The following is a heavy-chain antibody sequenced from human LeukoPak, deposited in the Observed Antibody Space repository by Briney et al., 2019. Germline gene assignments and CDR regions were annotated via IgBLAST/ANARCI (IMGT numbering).Heavy chain of an antibody. CDR1: GYTFTSYG. J-gene: IGHJ3*02. CDR2: ISAYNGIT. V-gene: IGHV1-18*01. CDR3: ARGPVAGYSSGWYRGRAFDI. D-gene: IGHD6-19*01. Sequence: ASVKVSCKASGYTFTSYGISWVRQAPGQGLEWMGWISAYNGITNYAQKLQGRVTMTTDTSTSTAYMELRSLRSDDTAVYYCARGPVAGYSSGWYRGRAFDIWGQGTMVTVSS.